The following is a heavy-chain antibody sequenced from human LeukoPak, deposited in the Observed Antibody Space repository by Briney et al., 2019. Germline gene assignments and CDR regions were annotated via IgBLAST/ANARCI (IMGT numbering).Heavy chain of an antibody. D-gene: IGHD5-18*01. CDR1: GYTFTSYA. CDR3: ARTAVDTAMVTYYYYGMDV. J-gene: IGHJ6*02. CDR2: INPSGGST. Sequence: ASVKVSCKASGYTFTSYAMSWVRQAPGQGLEWMGIINPSGGSTSYAQKFQGRVTMTRDTSTSTVYMELSSLRSEDTAVYYCARTAVDTAMVTYYYYGMDVWGQGTTVTVSS. V-gene: IGHV1-46*01.